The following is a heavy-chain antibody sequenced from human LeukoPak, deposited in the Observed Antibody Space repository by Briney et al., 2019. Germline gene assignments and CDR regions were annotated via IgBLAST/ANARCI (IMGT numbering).Heavy chain of an antibody. D-gene: IGHD4-17*01. CDR2: IYYSGST. Sequence: SETLSLTCTVSGGSISSYYWSWIRQPPGKGLEWIGYIYYSGSTNYNPPLKSRVTISVDTSKNQFSLKLSSVTAADTAVYYCARDGGYGDGRYYFDYWGQGTLVTVSS. CDR1: GGSISSYY. CDR3: ARDGGYGDGRYYFDY. J-gene: IGHJ4*02. V-gene: IGHV4-59*01.